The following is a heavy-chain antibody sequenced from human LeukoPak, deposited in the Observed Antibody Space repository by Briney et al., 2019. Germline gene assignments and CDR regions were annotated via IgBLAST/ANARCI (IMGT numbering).Heavy chain of an antibody. Sequence: GGSLRLSCAASRFTFGSSWMNWVRQAPGKGLEWLSGISPRGGGTYYADSVKGRFTISRDDSKNTLSLQMNSLRVEDTAVYYCARDLAWGAFDYWGQGTLVTVSS. CDR2: ISPRGGGT. CDR3: ARDLAWGAFDY. CDR1: RFTFGSSW. J-gene: IGHJ4*02. V-gene: IGHV3-23*01. D-gene: IGHD7-27*01.